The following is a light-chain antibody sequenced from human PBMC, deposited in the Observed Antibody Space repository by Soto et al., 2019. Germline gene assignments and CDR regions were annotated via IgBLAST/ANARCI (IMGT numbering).Light chain of an antibody. J-gene: IGKJ1*01. CDR2: GAS. CDR1: QSVSNNY. CDR3: QQYGSSPT. V-gene: IGKV3-20*01. Sequence: IVLTQSPGTLALSPGERGTLSCRASQSVSNNYLAWYQQKPGQAPRLLIYGASSGATGIPDRFSGSGSGTDFTLTISRLEPEDFAVYYCQQYGSSPTFGQGTKVDIK.